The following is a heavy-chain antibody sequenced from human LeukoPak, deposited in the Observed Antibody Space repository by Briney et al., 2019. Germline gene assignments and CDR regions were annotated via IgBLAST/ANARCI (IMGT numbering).Heavy chain of an antibody. Sequence: GGSLRLSCTASGFTFGDYDMSWVRQAPGKGLEWVGFIRSKAYGGTTEYAASVKGRFAISRDDSKSIAYLQMNSLKTEDTAVYYCVETGFDYWGQRTLVTVSS. CDR2: IRSKAYGGTT. D-gene: IGHD1-14*01. J-gene: IGHJ4*02. CDR3: VETGFDY. V-gene: IGHV3-49*04. CDR1: GFTFGDYD.